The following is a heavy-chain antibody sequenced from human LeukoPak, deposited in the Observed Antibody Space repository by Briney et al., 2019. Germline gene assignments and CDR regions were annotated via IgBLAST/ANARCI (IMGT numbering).Heavy chain of an antibody. J-gene: IGHJ4*02. CDR3: ARAQSYYDY. Sequence: ASVKVSCKASGYTFTGYYMHWVRQAPGQGLEWMGIINPSGDSAIYARNFQGRVTMTRDTSTTTVYMELSSLRSEDTAVYYCARAQSYYDYWGQGTLVTVSS. D-gene: IGHD1-26*01. CDR2: INPSGDSA. CDR1: GYTFTGYY. V-gene: IGHV1-46*01.